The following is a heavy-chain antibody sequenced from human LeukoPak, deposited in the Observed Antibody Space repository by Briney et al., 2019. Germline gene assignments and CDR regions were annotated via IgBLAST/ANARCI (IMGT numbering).Heavy chain of an antibody. CDR1: GGSIGSSGFY. V-gene: IGHV4-39*01. J-gene: IGHJ6*02. CDR3: GRHVSSGWDYFDGLDV. Sequence: SETLSLTCKVSGGSIGSSGFYWGWFRPPPGKGLEWIGSIYYPGTTHYNPSLESRVTISVDTSKWQVFLTLRSVTATDTAVYYCGRHVSSGWDYFDGLDVWGQGTAVTVSS. D-gene: IGHD6-19*01. CDR2: IYYPGTT.